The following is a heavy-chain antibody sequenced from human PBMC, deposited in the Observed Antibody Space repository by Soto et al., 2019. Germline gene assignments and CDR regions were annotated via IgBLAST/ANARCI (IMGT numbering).Heavy chain of an antibody. CDR1: GGSFSGYY. CDR2: INHIGGT. CDR3: AREVVEPAAMGNHYYYMDV. V-gene: IGHV4-34*01. Sequence: PSETLSLTCAVYGGSFSGYYWSWIRQPPGKGLEWIGEINHIGGTYYDPSLKSRVTISVDTSKNQFSLRLSSVTAADTAVYYCAREVVEPAAMGNHYYYMDVWGKGTTVTVSS. D-gene: IGHD2-2*01. J-gene: IGHJ6*03.